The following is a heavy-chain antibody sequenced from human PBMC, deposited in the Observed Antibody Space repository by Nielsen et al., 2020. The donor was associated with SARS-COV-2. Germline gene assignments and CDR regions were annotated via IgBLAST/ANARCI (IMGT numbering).Heavy chain of an antibody. V-gene: IGHV3-74*01. CDR1: GFTFSSYA. CDR2: INPDGSKT. D-gene: IGHD3-9*01. J-gene: IGHJ4*02. Sequence: GESLKISCAASGFTFSSYAMHWVRQAPGEGLVWVSRINPDGSKTAHADSVKGRFTVSRDNAENTLYLQMDSLTADDMAIYYCTKDFDMPWGFWGQGALVTVSS. CDR3: TKDFDMPWGF.